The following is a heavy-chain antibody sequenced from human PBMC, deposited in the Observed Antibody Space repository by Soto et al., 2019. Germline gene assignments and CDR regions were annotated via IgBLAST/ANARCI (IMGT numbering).Heavy chain of an antibody. CDR3: ARGSFRLLWFENPIDY. D-gene: IGHD3-10*01. J-gene: IGHJ4*02. CDR1: GYTLTELS. CDR2: FDPEDGET. Sequence: ASVKVSCKVSGYTLTELSMHWVRQAPGKGLEWMGGFDPEDGETIYAQKFQGRVTMTEDTSTDTAYMELSSLRSEDTAVYYCARGSFRLLWFENPIDYWGQGTLVTVSS. V-gene: IGHV1-24*01.